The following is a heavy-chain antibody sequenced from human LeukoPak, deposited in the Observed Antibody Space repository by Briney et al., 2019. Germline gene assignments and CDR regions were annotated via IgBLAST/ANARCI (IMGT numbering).Heavy chain of an antibody. Sequence: SETLSLTCTVPGGSISSSSYYWGWIRQPPGKGLEWIGSIYYSGSTYYNPSLKSRVTISVDTSKNQFSLKLSSVTAADTAVYYCARAPQGMGMYSSSWYGVQVYFDYWGQGTLVTVSS. V-gene: IGHV4-39*07. CDR3: ARAPQGMGMYSSSWYGVQVYFDY. J-gene: IGHJ4*02. CDR2: IYYSGST. CDR1: GGSISSSSYY. D-gene: IGHD6-13*01.